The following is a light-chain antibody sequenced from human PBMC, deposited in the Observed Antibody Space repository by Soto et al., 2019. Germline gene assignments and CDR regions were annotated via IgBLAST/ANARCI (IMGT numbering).Light chain of an antibody. CDR1: PSVTNF. J-gene: IGKJ1*01. CDR2: GAF. V-gene: IGKV3-20*01. CDR3: QQYGGRMA. Sequence: EPVLTQIPENLKFSAGERATLSCSASPSVTNFLAWYQQKPGQAPRLLIYGAFNRATGIPARFSGSGSGTDCTLTISRLEPEVFAVYYCQQYGGRMAFGQGTKV.